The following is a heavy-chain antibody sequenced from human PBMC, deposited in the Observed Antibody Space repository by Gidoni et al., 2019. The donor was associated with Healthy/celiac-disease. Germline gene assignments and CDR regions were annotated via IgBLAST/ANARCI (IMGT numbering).Heavy chain of an antibody. CDR3: ARLTYDILTGPNSYYYYYYMDV. D-gene: IGHD3-9*01. CDR1: GYSFPSYW. J-gene: IGHJ6*03. V-gene: IGHV5-10-1*01. Sequence: EVQLVQSGAEVKKPGESLRISCKGSGYSFPSYWISWVRQMPGKGLEWMGRIDPSDSYTNYSPSFQGHVTISADKSISTAYLQWSSLKASDTAMYYCARLTYDILTGPNSYYYYYYMDVWGKGTTVTVSS. CDR2: IDPSDSYT.